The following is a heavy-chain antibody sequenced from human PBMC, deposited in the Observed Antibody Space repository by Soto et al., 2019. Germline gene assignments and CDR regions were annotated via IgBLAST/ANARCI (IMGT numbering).Heavy chain of an antibody. CDR3: ARLGGYCTITSCYGYYGMDV. D-gene: IGHD2-2*01. Sequence: SETLSLTCAVYGGSFSGYYWSWIRQPPGKGLEWIGEINHSGSTNYNPSLKSRVTISVDTSKNQFSLKLSSVTAADTAVYYCARLGGYCTITSCYGYYGMDVWGQGTTVTVSS. V-gene: IGHV4-34*01. CDR2: INHSGST. CDR1: GGSFSGYY. J-gene: IGHJ6*02.